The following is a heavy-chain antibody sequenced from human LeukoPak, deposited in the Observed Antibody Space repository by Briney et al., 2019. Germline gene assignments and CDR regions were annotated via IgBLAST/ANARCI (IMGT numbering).Heavy chain of an antibody. CDR1: AYTLTIYD. J-gene: IGHJ5*01. V-gene: IGHV1-8*01. CDR3: ATTPTNSRGWFDS. CDR2: MNVKSGNT. Sequence: ASVNVSCKASAYTLTIYDINWVRQATGQGLEWMGWMNVKSGNTGYAHKFQGRVTMTRNTSISTAYIELSSLKSEDTAVYYCATTPTNSRGWFDSWGQGSLVTVSS. D-gene: IGHD2-8*01.